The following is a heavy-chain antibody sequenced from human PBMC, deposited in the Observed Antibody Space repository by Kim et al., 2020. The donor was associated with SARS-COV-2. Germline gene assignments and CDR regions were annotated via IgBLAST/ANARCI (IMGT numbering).Heavy chain of an antibody. Sequence: GGSLRLSCAASGFTFDDYAMHWVRQAPGKGLEWVSGISWSSGRIAYADSVKGRFTISRDNAKNSLYLQMNSLRAEDTALYYCAKDFSGSQLLYYFQDWGQGTLVTVSS. CDR1: GFTFDDYA. V-gene: IGHV3-9*01. D-gene: IGHD2-2*02. J-gene: IGHJ1*01. CDR3: AKDFSGSQLLYYFQD. CDR2: ISWSSGRI.